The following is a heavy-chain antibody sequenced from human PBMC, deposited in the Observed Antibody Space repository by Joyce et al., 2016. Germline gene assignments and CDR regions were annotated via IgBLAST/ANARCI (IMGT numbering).Heavy chain of an antibody. D-gene: IGHD6-19*01. CDR3: ARSQWLAPLMY. V-gene: IGHV4-34*01. Sequence: QVQLQQWGAGLLKPSETLSLTCAVSGGPFRGFFWTWVRQPPGKGLEWIGDINNSGVTNSNPSLKTRVTFSVDTSKNQCSLKLTSLSAADTAVYYCARSQWLAPLMYWGQGTPVTVSS. J-gene: IGHJ4*02. CDR1: GGPFRGFF. CDR2: INNSGVT.